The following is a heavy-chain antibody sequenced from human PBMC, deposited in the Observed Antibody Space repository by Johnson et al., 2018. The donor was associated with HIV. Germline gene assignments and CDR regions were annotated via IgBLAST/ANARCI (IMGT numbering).Heavy chain of an antibody. Sequence: QVQLVESGGGVVQPGRSLRLSCAASGFSFSSYGMHWVRQAPGKGLEWVAVISYDGSNKYYADTVTGRFNISRDNSKNTLYLQMNSLRAEDTALYYCSKDERAGQWLVLAFDIWGQGTMVTVSS. CDR3: SKDERAGQWLVLAFDI. V-gene: IGHV3-30*18. CDR2: ISYDGSNK. D-gene: IGHD6-19*01. J-gene: IGHJ3*02. CDR1: GFSFSSYG.